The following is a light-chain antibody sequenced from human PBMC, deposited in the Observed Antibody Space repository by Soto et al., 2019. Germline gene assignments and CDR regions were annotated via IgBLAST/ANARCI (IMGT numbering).Light chain of an antibody. CDR1: QSFRGL. CDR3: QQYNSYWT. Sequence: EVVLTQSPVTLSLSPGERATLSCRASQSFRGLLAWYQQKPGQAPRLLIYDAYNRATGIPPRFSGSGSGTEFTLTISSLQPDDFATYYCQQYNSYWTFGQGTKVDIK. J-gene: IGKJ1*01. CDR2: DAY. V-gene: IGKV3-11*01.